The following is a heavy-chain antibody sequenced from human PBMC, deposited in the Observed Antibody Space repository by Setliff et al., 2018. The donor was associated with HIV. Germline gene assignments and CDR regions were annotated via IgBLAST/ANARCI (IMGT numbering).Heavy chain of an antibody. CDR2: IHSSGST. CDR1: SGSVSGYY. V-gene: IGHV4-59*08. CDR3: SRGSYYKDV. Sequence: LSLTCSVSSGSVSGYYWGWIRQPPGKKLEWIGYIHSSGSTIYSASLKSRVSISVDTSKNQVSLRLSSVTAADTAVYHCSRGSYYKDVWGKGTTVTVSS. D-gene: IGHD3-16*01. J-gene: IGHJ6*03.